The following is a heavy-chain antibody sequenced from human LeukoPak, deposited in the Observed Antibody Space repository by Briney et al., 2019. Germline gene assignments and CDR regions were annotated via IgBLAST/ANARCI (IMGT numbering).Heavy chain of an antibody. CDR2: IGTAGDT. CDR3: ARGYYYDSSGYLLDLPYFDY. J-gene: IGHJ4*02. V-gene: IGHV3-13*01. CDR1: GFTFSSYD. D-gene: IGHD3-22*01. Sequence: GGSLRLSCAASGFTFSSYDMHWVRQATGKGLEWVSAIGTAGDTYYPGSVKGRFTSSRENAKHSLYLQMNSLRAGDTTVYYCARGYYYDSSGYLLDLPYFDYWGQGTLVTVSS.